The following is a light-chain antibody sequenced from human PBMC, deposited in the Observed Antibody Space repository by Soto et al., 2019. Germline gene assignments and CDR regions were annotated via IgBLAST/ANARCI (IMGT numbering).Light chain of an antibody. J-gene: IGLJ2*01. Sequence: QSALTQPASVSASPGQSITISCTGTSSDVAGYNYVSWYQHHPGNAPKLMIYEVINRPSGVSNRFSGSKSGNTASLTISGLQAEDEADYYCSSYTSSNTLVFGGGTKLTVL. CDR2: EVI. CDR1: SSDVAGYNY. CDR3: SSYTSSNTLV. V-gene: IGLV2-14*01.